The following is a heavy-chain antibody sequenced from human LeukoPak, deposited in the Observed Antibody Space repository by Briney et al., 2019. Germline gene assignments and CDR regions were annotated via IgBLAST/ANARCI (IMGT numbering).Heavy chain of an antibody. D-gene: IGHD3-22*01. V-gene: IGHV3-15*01. Sequence: TPGGSLRLSCAASGLTFTNAWMTSVRQAPGKGLEWVGRIKSKPDGKTTDYAAPVKGRFSISRDDSRSTMYLQMDSLKTEDTAVYYCTTDRNYFDSRAPGDFDYWGQGTLVTVSS. CDR1: GLTFTNAW. CDR3: TTDRNYFDSRAPGDFDY. CDR2: IKSKPDGKTT. J-gene: IGHJ4*02.